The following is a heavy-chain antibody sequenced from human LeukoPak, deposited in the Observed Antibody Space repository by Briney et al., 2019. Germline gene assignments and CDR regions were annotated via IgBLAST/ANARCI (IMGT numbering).Heavy chain of an antibody. D-gene: IGHD3-22*01. CDR1: GFTFSSYA. Sequence: PGGSLRLSCAASGFTFSSYAMHWIRQAPGKGLEWVSYISSSGSTIYYADSVKGRFTISRDNAKNSLYLQMNSLRAEDTAVYYCARDSRAYYYDSSGVYWGQGTLVTVSS. CDR2: ISSSGSTI. V-gene: IGHV3-48*04. CDR3: ARDSRAYYYDSSGVY. J-gene: IGHJ4*02.